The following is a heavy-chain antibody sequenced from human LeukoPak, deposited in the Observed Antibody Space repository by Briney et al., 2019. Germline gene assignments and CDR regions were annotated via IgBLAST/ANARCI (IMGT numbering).Heavy chain of an antibody. Sequence: GRSLRLSCAASGFTFSSYAMHWVRQAPGKGLEWVADISYDGSNKYYADSVKGRITISRDNSKNTLYLQMNSLRAEDTAVYYCARAGMVSSYYFDYWGQGTLVTVSS. D-gene: IGHD3-10*01. V-gene: IGHV3-30*04. J-gene: IGHJ4*02. CDR3: ARAGMVSSYYFDY. CDR2: ISYDGSNK. CDR1: GFTFSSYA.